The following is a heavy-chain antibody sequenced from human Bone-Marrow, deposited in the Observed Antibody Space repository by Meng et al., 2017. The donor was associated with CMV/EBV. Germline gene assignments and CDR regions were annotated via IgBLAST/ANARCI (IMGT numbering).Heavy chain of an antibody. J-gene: IGHJ3*02. Sequence: LSLTCAASGFTVSSNYMSWVRQAPGKGLEWVSVIYSGGSTYYADSVKGRFTISRDNSKNTLYLQMNSLRAEDTAVYYCARSDYAYDAFDIWGQGTMVTVSS. CDR2: IYSGGST. D-gene: IGHD4-17*01. V-gene: IGHV3-53*01. CDR1: GFTVSSNY. CDR3: ARSDYAYDAFDI.